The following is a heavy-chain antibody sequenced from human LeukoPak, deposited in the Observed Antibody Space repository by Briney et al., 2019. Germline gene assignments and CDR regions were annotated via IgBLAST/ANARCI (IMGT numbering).Heavy chain of an antibody. D-gene: IGHD3-3*01. V-gene: IGHV1-69*13. Sequence: SVKVSFKASGGTFSVYAISWVRQAPGQGLEWMGGIIPIFGTANYAQKFHGRVTITADESTSTAYMELSSLRSEDTAVYYCARVGDFWSGYYRPFDYWGQGTLVTVSS. CDR2: IIPIFGTA. J-gene: IGHJ4*02. CDR1: GGTFSVYA. CDR3: ARVGDFWSGYYRPFDY.